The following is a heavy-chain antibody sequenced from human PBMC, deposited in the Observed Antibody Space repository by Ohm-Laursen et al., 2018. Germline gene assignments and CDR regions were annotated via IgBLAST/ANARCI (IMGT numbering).Heavy chain of an antibody. V-gene: IGHV4-4*07. J-gene: IGHJ4*02. Sequence: SETLSLTCTVSGGSISDYYWSWIRQPAEKGLEWIGRIYTSGRTNYNPSLKSRVTMSLDTSKNQFSLKLSSVTAADTAVYYCARDLGGYSYGLGYWGQGTLVTVSS. D-gene: IGHD5-18*01. CDR3: ARDLGGYSYGLGY. CDR1: GGSISDYY. CDR2: IYTSGRT.